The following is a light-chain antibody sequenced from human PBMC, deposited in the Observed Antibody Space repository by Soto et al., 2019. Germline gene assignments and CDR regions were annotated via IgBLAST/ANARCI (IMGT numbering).Light chain of an antibody. J-gene: IGKJ1*01. Sequence: EIMMTQSPGTLSASPGERATLSCRASQSVSSNLAWYQQKPGQAPRLLIYAVSNRATGIPDRFSGSGSGTEFTLTISSLQSEDFAVYYCQQYNKWPLTFGQGTKVEIK. CDR1: QSVSSN. CDR2: AVS. V-gene: IGKV3-15*01. CDR3: QQYNKWPLT.